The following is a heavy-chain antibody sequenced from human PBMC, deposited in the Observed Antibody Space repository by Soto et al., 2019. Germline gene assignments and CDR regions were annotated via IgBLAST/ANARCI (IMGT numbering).Heavy chain of an antibody. D-gene: IGHD6-13*01. V-gene: IGHV4-59*08. CDR1: GGSISSYY. CDR3: ATSSRWGWFDP. CDR2: IYYSGST. Sequence: QVQLQESGPGLVKPSETLSLTCTVSGGSISSYYCSWIRQPPGKGLEWIGYIYYSGSTNYNPSLKSRVTISVDTSKNQFSPKLISVTAAGTAVYHCATSSRWGWFDPWGQGTLVTVSS. J-gene: IGHJ5*02.